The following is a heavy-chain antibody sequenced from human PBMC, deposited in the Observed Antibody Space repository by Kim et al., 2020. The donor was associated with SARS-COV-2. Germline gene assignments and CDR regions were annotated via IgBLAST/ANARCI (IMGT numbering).Heavy chain of an antibody. CDR2: IRSKVYIYAT. J-gene: IGHJ3*01. CDR1: GFTFSDSP. V-gene: IGHV3-73*01. Sequence: GGSLRLSCAASGFTFSDSPIHWVRQASGKGLEWVGRIRSKVYIYATSYAASVKGXFTISRXDSEXXAYXQMNSLKTEDTAVYYCTRIXGTTXXXWDAFDVWGXXTMVTVSS. D-gene: IGHD1-1*01. CDR3: TRIXGTTXXXWDAFDV.